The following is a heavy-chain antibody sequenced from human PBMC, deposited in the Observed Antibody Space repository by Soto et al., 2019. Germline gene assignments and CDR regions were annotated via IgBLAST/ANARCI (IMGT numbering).Heavy chain of an antibody. D-gene: IGHD3-22*01. CDR2: ISSNGGCT. Sequence: GGLRLSCSASGFTFSSYAMHWVRQAPGKGLEYVSAISSNGGCTYYADSVKGRLTISKDNPKNTLYLQMSSLRAEDTAEYYCEKELPGYYYDSSGGGYWGQGTLVTVSS. CDR3: EKELPGYYYDSSGGGY. V-gene: IGHV3-64D*08. CDR1: GFTFSSYA. J-gene: IGHJ4*02.